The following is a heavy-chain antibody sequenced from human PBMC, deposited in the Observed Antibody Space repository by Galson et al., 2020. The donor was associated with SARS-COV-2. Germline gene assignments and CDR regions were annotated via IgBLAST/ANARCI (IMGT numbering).Heavy chain of an antibody. CDR3: ARGPTTVTAWYYYGMDV. Sequence: GESLKISCAASGFTFSGYAVHWVRQAPVKGLEWVAVISYDGSHKYYADSVKGRFTISRDNSKNTLYLQMNSLRAEDTAVYYCARGPTTVTAWYYYGMDVWGQGTSVTVSS. D-gene: IGHD4-17*01. J-gene: IGHJ6*02. V-gene: IGHV3-30*04. CDR1: GFTFSGYA. CDR2: ISYDGSHK.